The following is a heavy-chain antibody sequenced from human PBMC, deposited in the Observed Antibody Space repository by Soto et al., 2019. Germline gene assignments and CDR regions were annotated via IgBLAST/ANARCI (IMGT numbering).Heavy chain of an antibody. CDR3: ARGFGRGLEWLLSALSLEYYYYGMDV. CDR1: GGSISSGGYY. J-gene: IGHJ6*02. V-gene: IGHV4-31*03. D-gene: IGHD3-3*01. Sequence: SETLSLTCTVSGGSISSGGYYWSWIRQHPGKGLEWIGYIYYSGSTYYNPSLKSRVTISVDTSKNQFSLKLSSVTAADTAVYYCARGFGRGLEWLLSALSLEYYYYGMDVWGQGTTVPVSS. CDR2: IYYSGST.